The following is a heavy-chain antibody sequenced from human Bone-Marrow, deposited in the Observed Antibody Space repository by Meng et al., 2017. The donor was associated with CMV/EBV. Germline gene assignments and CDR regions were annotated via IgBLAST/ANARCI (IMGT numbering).Heavy chain of an antibody. D-gene: IGHD3-16*01. Sequence: VQLAHSGDDGKKPGASVSVSCKASGYTFTSYGISWVRQAPGQGLEWMGWISAYNGNTNYAQKLQGRVTMTTDTSTSTAYMELRSLRSDDTAVYYCAWGSETYYFDYWGQGTLVTVSS. CDR1: GYTFTSYG. V-gene: IGHV1-18*01. CDR3: AWGSETYYFDY. J-gene: IGHJ4*02. CDR2: ISAYNGNT.